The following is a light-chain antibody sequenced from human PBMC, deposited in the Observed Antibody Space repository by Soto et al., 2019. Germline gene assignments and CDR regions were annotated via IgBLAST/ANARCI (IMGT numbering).Light chain of an antibody. J-gene: IGLJ1*01. V-gene: IGLV2-11*01. CDR3: YSYAHNSISYV. CDR1: SSDVGGYNY. Sequence: QSALTQPRSVSGSPGQSVTISCTGTSSDVGGYNYVSWYQQHPGKAPKLMIYDVSKRPSGVPDRFSGSKSGNTASLTISGLQAEDEADYYCYSYAHNSISYVFGPGTKVTVL. CDR2: DVS.